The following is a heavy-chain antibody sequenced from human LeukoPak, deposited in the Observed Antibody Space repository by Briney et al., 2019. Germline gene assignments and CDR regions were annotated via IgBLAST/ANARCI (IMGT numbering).Heavy chain of an antibody. CDR1: GYTFINYE. Sequence: ASVKVSCKASGYTFINYEINWVRQATGQELEYMGWMNSNDGNTAYAQKFQGRVTMTRDTSTSTAYMELGSLTSDDTAVYYCARGSSGYYYVPDYWGQGTLVTVSS. V-gene: IGHV1-8*01. D-gene: IGHD3-22*01. CDR2: MNSNDGNT. J-gene: IGHJ4*02. CDR3: ARGSSGYYYVPDY.